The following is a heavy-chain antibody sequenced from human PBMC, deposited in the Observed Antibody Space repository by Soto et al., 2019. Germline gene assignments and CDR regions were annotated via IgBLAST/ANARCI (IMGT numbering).Heavy chain of an antibody. D-gene: IGHD6-6*01. J-gene: IGHJ3*02. CDR1: GFTFSSYS. CDR2: ISSSSSYI. V-gene: IGHV3-21*01. Sequence: EVQLVESGGGLVKPGGSLRLSCAASGFTFSSYSMNWVRQAPGRGLELVSSISSSSSYIYYADSVKGRFTISRDNAKNSLDLQMNSLRAEDTAVYYCARLQLGYDAFDIWGQGTMVTVSS. CDR3: ARLQLGYDAFDI.